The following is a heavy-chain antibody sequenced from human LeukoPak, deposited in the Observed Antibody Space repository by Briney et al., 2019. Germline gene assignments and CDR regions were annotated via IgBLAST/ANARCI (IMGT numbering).Heavy chain of an antibody. J-gene: IGHJ4*02. CDR3: AKGGYSYGYPGYYFDY. D-gene: IGHD5-18*01. V-gene: IGHV3-30*02. Sequence: GGSLRLSCAASGFTFSSYGFYWVRQPPGKGLEWVALIWFDGSKKYYADSVKGRFTISRDSAKSTLYLQMNSLRAEDTAVYYCAKGGYSYGYPGYYFDYWGPGTLATVSS. CDR2: IWFDGSKK. CDR1: GFTFSSYG.